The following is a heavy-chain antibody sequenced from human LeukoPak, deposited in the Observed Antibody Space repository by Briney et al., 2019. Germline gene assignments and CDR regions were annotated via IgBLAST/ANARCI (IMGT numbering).Heavy chain of an antibody. J-gene: IGHJ5*02. V-gene: IGHV4-38-2*02. Sequence: SETLSLTCTVSGSSIRTYTHWGWIRQPPGKGLEWIGSIHHTGSTYYNPSLESRVTISIDTSKNQSSLKLSSVTAADTAFYFCANSGSNYEAVSWGQGTLVTVSS. CDR2: IHHTGST. CDR3: ANSGSNYEAVS. D-gene: IGHD5-18*01. CDR1: GSSIRTYTH.